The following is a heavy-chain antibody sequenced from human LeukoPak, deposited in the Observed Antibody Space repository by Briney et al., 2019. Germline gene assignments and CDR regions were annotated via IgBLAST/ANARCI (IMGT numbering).Heavy chain of an antibody. D-gene: IGHD3-3*01. V-gene: IGHV3-74*01. CDR3: ARVLGHVLRFLEPRAAFDI. CDR1: GFTFSSYW. J-gene: IGHJ3*02. CDR2: INTDGSST. Sequence: GGSLRLSCAASGFTFSSYWMHWVRQAPGKGLVWVSRINTDGSSTSYADSVKGRFTISRDNAKNTLYLQMNSLRAEDTAVYYCARVLGHVLRFLEPRAAFDIWGQGTMVTVSS.